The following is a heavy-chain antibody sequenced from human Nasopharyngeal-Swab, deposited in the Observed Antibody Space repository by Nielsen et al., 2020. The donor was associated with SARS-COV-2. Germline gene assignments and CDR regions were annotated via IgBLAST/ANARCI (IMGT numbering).Heavy chain of an antibody. V-gene: IGHV3-21*01. CDR1: GFTFSSYS. CDR3: ARGPKQLGSIDY. D-gene: IGHD6-6*01. Sequence: GESLKISCAASGFTFSSYSMNWVRQAPGKGLEWVSSISSSSSYIYYADSVKGRFTISRDNAKNTLYLQMNSLRAEDTAVYYCARGPKQLGSIDYWGQGTLVTVSS. CDR2: ISSSSSYI. J-gene: IGHJ4*02.